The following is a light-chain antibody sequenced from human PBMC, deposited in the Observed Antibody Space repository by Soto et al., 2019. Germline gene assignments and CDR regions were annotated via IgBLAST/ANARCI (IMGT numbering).Light chain of an antibody. CDR2: KAS. J-gene: IGKJ1*01. Sequence: DTQRTQSPSTLSASVGDRVTITCGASQSISSWLAWYQQKPGKAPKLLIYKASSLESGVPSRFSGSGSGTEFTLTISSLQPDDFATYYCQQYNSYSPWTFGQGTKVDI. V-gene: IGKV1-5*03. CDR1: QSISSW. CDR3: QQYNSYSPWT.